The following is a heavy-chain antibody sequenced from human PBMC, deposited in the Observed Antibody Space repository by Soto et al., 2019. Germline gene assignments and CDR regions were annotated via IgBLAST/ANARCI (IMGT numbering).Heavy chain of an antibody. Sequence: QVQLQQWGAGLLKPSETLSLTCAVYGGSFSGYYWSWIRQPPGKGLEWIGEINHSGSTNYNPSLKSRVTISVDTSKNQFSLKLSSVTAADTAVYYCARVKADYYYYYYMDVWGKGTTVTVSS. CDR1: GGSFSGYY. CDR3: ARVKADYYYYYYMDV. V-gene: IGHV4-34*01. J-gene: IGHJ6*03. CDR2: INHSGST.